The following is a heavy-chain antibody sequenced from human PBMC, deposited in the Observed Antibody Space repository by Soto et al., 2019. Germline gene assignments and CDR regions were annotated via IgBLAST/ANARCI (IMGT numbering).Heavy chain of an antibody. D-gene: IGHD3-16*01. CDR1: GFKFSNYA. CDR3: AKDRRAGGNSAFYFDF. CDR2: ISATGGGT. J-gene: IGHJ4*02. Sequence: GGSLRRSCAASGFKFSNYAMSRVRQAPGKGLEWVSLISATGGGTYYADSVKGRFTISRDNSHNTLYLQVHSLTAEDTAVYYCAKDRRAGGNSAFYFDFWGQGAQVTVSS. V-gene: IGHV3-23*01.